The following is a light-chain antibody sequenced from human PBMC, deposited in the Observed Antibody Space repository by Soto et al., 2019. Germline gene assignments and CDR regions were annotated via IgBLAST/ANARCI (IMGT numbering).Light chain of an antibody. J-gene: IGLJ2*01. CDR1: SSDIGSYNY. CDR3: TSYTSSGTLGV. Sequence: QSVLTQPASVSGSPGQSITISCTGTSSDIGSYNYVSWYQHHPGKAPKLMIYEVSNRPSGVSNRFSGSKSGNTASLTISGLQAEDEADYYCTSYTSSGTLGVFGGGTKLTVL. V-gene: IGLV2-14*01. CDR2: EVS.